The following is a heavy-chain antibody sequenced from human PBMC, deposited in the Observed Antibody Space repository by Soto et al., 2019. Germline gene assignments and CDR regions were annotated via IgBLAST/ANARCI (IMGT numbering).Heavy chain of an antibody. Sequence: GSLRLSCAASRFTFTNYEMNWVRQAPGKGLEWISYISSSGKTISCADSVKGRFTISRDNAKNSLYLQMNSLRAEDTAVYYCARDPEKYSGSDLGIDYWGQGTLVTSP. D-gene: IGHD5-12*01. V-gene: IGHV3-48*03. CDR1: RFTFTNYE. J-gene: IGHJ4*02. CDR3: ARDPEKYSGSDLGIDY. CDR2: ISSSGKTI.